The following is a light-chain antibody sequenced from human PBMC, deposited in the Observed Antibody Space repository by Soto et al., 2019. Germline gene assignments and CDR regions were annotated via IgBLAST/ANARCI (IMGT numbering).Light chain of an antibody. Sequence: QTVVTQGPSFSVSPGGTVTLTCGLSSGSVSTDYYPSWFQQTPGQAPRTLIYSTNTRSSGVPDRFSGSILGNKAALTITGAQADDESDYYCVLYMGSGISVFGTGTKVTVL. CDR2: STN. J-gene: IGLJ1*01. CDR1: SGSVSTDYY. CDR3: VLYMGSGISV. V-gene: IGLV8-61*01.